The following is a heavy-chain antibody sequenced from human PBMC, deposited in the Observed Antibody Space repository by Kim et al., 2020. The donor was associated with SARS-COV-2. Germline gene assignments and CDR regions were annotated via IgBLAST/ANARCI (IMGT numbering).Heavy chain of an antibody. D-gene: IGHD3-10*01. J-gene: IGHJ6*02. V-gene: IGHV4-61*02. CDR3: ARLYYYGSGSYYPPRGMDV. CDR1: GGSISSGSYY. Sequence: SETLSLTCTVSGGSISSGSYYWSWIRQPAGKGLEWIGRIYTSGSTNYNPSLKSRVTISVDTSKNQFSLKLSSVTAADTAVYYCARLYYYGSGSYYPPRGMDVWGQGTTVTVSS. CDR2: IYTSGST.